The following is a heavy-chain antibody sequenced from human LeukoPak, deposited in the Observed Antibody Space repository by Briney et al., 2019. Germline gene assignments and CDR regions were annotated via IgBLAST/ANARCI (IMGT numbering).Heavy chain of an antibody. J-gene: IGHJ4*02. CDR3: ARADYDSSGFYFDY. V-gene: IGHV4-59*12. CDR1: GGSISSYY. CDR2: IYYSGST. D-gene: IGHD3-22*01. Sequence: SETLSLTCTVSGGSISSYYWSWIRQPPGKGLEWIGYIYYSGSTNYNPSLKSRVTISVDTSKNQFSLKLSSVTAADTAVYYCARADYDSSGFYFDYWGQGTLVTVSS.